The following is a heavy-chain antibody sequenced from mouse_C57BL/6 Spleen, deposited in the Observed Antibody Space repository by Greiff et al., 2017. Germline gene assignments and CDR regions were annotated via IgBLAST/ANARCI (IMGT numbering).Heavy chain of an antibody. CDR1: GYAFSSSW. CDR2: IYPGDGDT. V-gene: IGHV1-82*01. CDR3: ARGGVTTDD. J-gene: IGHJ2*01. D-gene: IGHD2-2*01. Sequence: QVQLQQSGPELVKPGASVKISCTASGYAFSSSWMNWVQQRPGKGLEWIGRIYPGDGDTNYNGKFKGRATLTADKASSTAYMQLSSLTSEDSAVYFCARGGVTTDDWGQGTTLTVSS.